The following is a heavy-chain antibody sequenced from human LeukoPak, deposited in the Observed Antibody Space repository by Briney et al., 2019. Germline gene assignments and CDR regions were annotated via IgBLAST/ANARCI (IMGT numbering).Heavy chain of an antibody. J-gene: IGHJ5*02. Sequence: SETLSLTCAVYGGSFSGYYWSWIRQPPGKGLEWIGEINHSGSTNYNPSLKSRVTISVDTSKNQFSLKLSSVTAADTAVYYCARGITYYYDSSGYQRGYWFDPWGQGTLVTVSS. D-gene: IGHD3-22*01. CDR2: INHSGST. V-gene: IGHV4-34*01. CDR3: ARGITYYYDSSGYQRGYWFDP. CDR1: GGSFSGYY.